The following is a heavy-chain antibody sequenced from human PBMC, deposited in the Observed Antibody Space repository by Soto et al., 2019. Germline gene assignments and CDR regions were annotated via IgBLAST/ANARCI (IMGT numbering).Heavy chain of an antibody. V-gene: IGHV3-33*01. D-gene: IGHD6-6*01. CDR1: GFTFSSYC. CDR3: ARESIAAREGSSYFVL. CDR2: IWYDGSKK. J-gene: IGHJ2*01. Sequence: QVQLVESGGGVVQPGRSLRLSCAASGFTFSSYCMHWVRQAPGKGLQWVAVIWYDGSKKYYEDSVEGRFTISRDNSKNTLYVQMNNLRVEDTAVYYCARESIAAREGSSYFVLWGPGTLVTVSS.